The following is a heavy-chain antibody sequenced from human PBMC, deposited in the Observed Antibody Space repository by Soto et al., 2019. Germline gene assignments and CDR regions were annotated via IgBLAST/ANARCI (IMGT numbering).Heavy chain of an antibody. CDR3: TREPGIAAPGRGLGDY. CDR1: GYSFTTYG. CDR2: ISAYGTTT. J-gene: IGHJ4*02. V-gene: IGHV1-18*01. Sequence: QVQLVQSGAEVKKPGASVQVSCKASGYSFTTYGFSWVRQAPGQGREGMGWISAYGTTTDYAKSLQGRVTLTTDTSTSTTYMDLRSLRADDTAVYYCTREPGIAAPGRGLGDYWGQGTLVTVSS. D-gene: IGHD6-13*01.